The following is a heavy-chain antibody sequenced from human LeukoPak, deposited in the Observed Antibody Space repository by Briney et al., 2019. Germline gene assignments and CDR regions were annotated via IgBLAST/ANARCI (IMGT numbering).Heavy chain of an antibody. V-gene: IGHV4-59*01. CDR3: ARVGGMTTVNNAAFDV. Sequence: SQTLSLTCTVPGGSIKSFYWNWIRQPPGKEPQWVGYIYHTGSTNYNPSLKSRLTISLDRPKNQVSLKLTSVTAADTAIYYCARVGGMTTVNNAAFDVWGQGTMVTVS. J-gene: IGHJ3*01. CDR2: IYHTGST. D-gene: IGHD4-11*01. CDR1: GGSIKSFY.